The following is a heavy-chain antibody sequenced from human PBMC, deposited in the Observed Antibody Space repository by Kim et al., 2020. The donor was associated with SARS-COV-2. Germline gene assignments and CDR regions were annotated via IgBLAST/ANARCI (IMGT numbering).Heavy chain of an antibody. Sequence: GESLKISCKGSGYSFTSYWISWVRQMPGKGLEWMGRIDPSDSYTNYSPSFQGHVTISADKSISTAYLQWSSLKASDTAMYYCARSLTGSVPGATMYSSGNWGQGTLVTVSS. CDR1: GYSFTSYW. CDR2: IDPSDSYT. CDR3: ARSLTGSVPGATMYSSGN. D-gene: IGHD6-19*01. V-gene: IGHV5-10-1*01. J-gene: IGHJ4*02.